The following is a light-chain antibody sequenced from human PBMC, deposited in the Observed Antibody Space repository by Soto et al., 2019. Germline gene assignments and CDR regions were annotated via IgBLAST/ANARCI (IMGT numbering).Light chain of an antibody. Sequence: DIQITPSPSTLSASVGARVTINCRASQGISSYLAWYQQKPGTAPKVLIYHASNLQSGVPSRFSGSGSGTEFTLTISSLQPDDFATYYCQQYNSYSFGQGTKVDI. CDR3: QQYNSYS. CDR1: QGISSY. V-gene: IGKV1-5*01. J-gene: IGKJ1*01. CDR2: HAS.